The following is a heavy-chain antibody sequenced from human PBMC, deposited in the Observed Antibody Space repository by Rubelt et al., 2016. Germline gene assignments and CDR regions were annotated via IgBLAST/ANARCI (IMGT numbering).Heavy chain of an antibody. D-gene: IGHD3-16*01. V-gene: IGHV1-18*04. CDR2: ISANNRHT. CDR3: ARDGGAGILTF. Sequence: QVQLLQSGAEVKEPGASVKVSCKASGYGFTNYGISWLRQAPGQGPEWMGWISANNRHTNNAKNFKGSVTLTTDTSTSTAYMELRSLRSDDTAVYYCARDGGAGILTFWGQGTLVTVSS. CDR1: GYGFTNYG. J-gene: IGHJ4*02.